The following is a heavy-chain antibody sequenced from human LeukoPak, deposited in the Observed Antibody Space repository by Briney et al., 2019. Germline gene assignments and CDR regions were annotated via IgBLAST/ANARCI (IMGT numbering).Heavy chain of an antibody. J-gene: IGHJ4*02. CDR1: GGSISSYY. Sequence: SETLSLTCTVSGGSISSYYWSWIRQPPGKGLEWIGYIYYSGSTNYNPSLKSRVTISVDTSKNQFSLKLSSVTAADTAAYYCARLPITMVRGVTPYYFDYWGQGTLVTVSS. D-gene: IGHD3-10*01. CDR2: IYYSGST. CDR3: ARLPITMVRGVTPYYFDY. V-gene: IGHV4-59*08.